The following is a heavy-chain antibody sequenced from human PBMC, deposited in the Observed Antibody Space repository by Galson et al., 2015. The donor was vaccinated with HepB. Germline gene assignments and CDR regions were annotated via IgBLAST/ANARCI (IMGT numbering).Heavy chain of an antibody. CDR1: GFTFSNYN. D-gene: IGHD3-10*01. V-gene: IGHV3-21*01. CDR2: ISVSGGYM. CDR3: AREPPSLHDAFDI. Sequence: SLRLSCAASGFTFSNYNMNWVRQAPGKGLEWVSSISVSGGYMFYADSVKGRFTISRDNAKNSLYLQMNSLRAEDSAVYYCAREPPSLHDAFDIWGQGTMVTVSS. J-gene: IGHJ3*02.